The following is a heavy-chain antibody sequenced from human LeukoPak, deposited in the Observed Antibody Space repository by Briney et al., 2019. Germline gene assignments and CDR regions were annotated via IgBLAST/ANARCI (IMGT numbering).Heavy chain of an antibody. V-gene: IGHV3-11*01. Sequence: GGSLRLSCAASGFTFSDYYMSWIRQAPGKGLEWVSYISSSGSTIYYADSVKGRFTISRDNPKNTLYLQMNSLRAEDTAVYYCVKNFWSDKYYFYYMDVWGKGTTVTVSS. CDR1: GFTFSDYY. CDR2: ISSSGSTI. J-gene: IGHJ6*03. CDR3: VKNFWSDKYYFYYMDV. D-gene: IGHD3-3*01.